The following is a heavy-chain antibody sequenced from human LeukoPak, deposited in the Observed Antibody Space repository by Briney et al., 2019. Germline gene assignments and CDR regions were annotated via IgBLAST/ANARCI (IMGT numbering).Heavy chain of an antibody. D-gene: IGHD6-13*01. Sequence: RASVTVSCKASGYSFTTYTITWVRQAPGQGLEWMGWISAYNGNTNYAQKLQGRVTMTTDTSTSTAYMELRSLRSDDTAVYYCARIAAAENYFDYWGQGTLVTVSS. V-gene: IGHV1-18*01. CDR1: GYSFTTYT. CDR2: ISAYNGNT. CDR3: ARIAAAENYFDY. J-gene: IGHJ4*02.